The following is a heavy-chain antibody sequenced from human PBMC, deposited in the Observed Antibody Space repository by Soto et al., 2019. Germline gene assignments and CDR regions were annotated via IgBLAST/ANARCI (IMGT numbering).Heavy chain of an antibody. Sequence: SETLSLTCTVSGGSVSGGSYYRSWIRQPPGKGLEWVGYIYDSGSTNYNPSLQSRVTISADTSKNQFSLKLNSVTAADTAVYYCAVLKRIVAGDYWGQGTLVTVS. CDR1: GGSVSGGSYY. V-gene: IGHV4-61*01. D-gene: IGHD3-16*02. J-gene: IGHJ4*02. CDR3: AVLKRIVAGDY. CDR2: IYDSGST.